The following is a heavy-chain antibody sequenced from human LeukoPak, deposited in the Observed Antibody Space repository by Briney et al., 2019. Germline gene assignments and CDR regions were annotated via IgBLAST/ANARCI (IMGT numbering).Heavy chain of an antibody. J-gene: IGHJ3*02. Sequence: PSETLSLTCTVSGGSIRSSSYYWSWIRQPPGKGLEWIGYIYYSGSTNYNPSLKSRVTISVDTSKNQFSLKPSSVTAADTAVYYCARNGGYCTNGVCYDAFDIWGQGTMVTVSS. V-gene: IGHV4-61*01. CDR3: ARNGGYCTNGVCYDAFDI. D-gene: IGHD2-8*01. CDR1: GGSIRSSSYY. CDR2: IYYSGST.